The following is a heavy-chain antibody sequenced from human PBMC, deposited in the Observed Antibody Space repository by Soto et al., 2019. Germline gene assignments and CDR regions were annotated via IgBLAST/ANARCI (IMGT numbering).Heavy chain of an antibody. V-gene: IGHV1-2*04. J-gene: IGHJ6*03. CDR3: ARSAGDYYYYMDV. D-gene: IGHD6-13*01. Sequence: ASVKVSCKASGYTFTGYYMHWVRQAPGQGLEWMGWINPNSGGTNYAQKFQGWVTMTRDTSISTAYMELGRLRSDDTAVYYCARSAGDYYYYMDVWGKGTTVTVSS. CDR1: GYTFTGYY. CDR2: INPNSGGT.